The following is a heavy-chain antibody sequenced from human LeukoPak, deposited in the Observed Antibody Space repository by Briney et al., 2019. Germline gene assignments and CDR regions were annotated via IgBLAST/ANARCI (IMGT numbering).Heavy chain of an antibody. Sequence: SETLSLTCTVSGGSISSYYWSWIRQPAGEGMEWIGRIYTSGSTNYNPSLKSRVTMSVDTSKNQFSLKLSSVTAADTAVYYCARETLWVATFDYWGQGTLVTVSS. CDR1: GGSISSYY. J-gene: IGHJ4*02. CDR3: ARETLWVATFDY. D-gene: IGHD3-10*01. V-gene: IGHV4-4*07. CDR2: IYTSGST.